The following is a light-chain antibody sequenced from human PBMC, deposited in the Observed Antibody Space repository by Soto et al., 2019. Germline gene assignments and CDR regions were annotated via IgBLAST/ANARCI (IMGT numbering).Light chain of an antibody. CDR1: QSVRNN. CDR2: YAS. V-gene: IGKV3-15*01. CDR3: QQYNNWPPIT. J-gene: IGKJ5*01. Sequence: EIMMTQSPATLSVSPGERVTLSCRASQSVRNNLAWYQQKPGQAPRLLIYYASTRATGIPARFSGSGSGTEFTLTISILQSEDFALYYCQQYNNWPPITFGQGTRLEIK.